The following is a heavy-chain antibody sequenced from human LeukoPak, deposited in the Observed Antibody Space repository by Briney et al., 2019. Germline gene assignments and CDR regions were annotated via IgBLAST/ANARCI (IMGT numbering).Heavy chain of an antibody. CDR1: GGSLSGYY. CDR2: INHSGST. V-gene: IGHV4-34*01. Sequence: SETLSLTCAVYGGSLSGYYWSWIRQPPGKGLEWIGEINHSGSTNYNPSLKSRVTISVDRSKNQFSLKLSSVTAADTAVYYCARYTVTTMGNWFDPWGQGTLVTVSS. CDR3: ARYTVTTMGNWFDP. J-gene: IGHJ5*02. D-gene: IGHD4-17*01.